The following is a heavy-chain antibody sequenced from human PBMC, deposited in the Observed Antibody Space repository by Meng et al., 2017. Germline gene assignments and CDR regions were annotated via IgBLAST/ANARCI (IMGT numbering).Heavy chain of an antibody. J-gene: IGHJ5*02. V-gene: IGHV4-39*01. CDR1: GDSISSHSYY. D-gene: IGHD2-15*01. CDR3: AGLGSCYSCRWFDP. Sequence: QLQLQESGPGLGKPSETLSLTCTVSGDSISSHSYYWGWIRQPPGKALEWIGSIFYSGSTSYNPSLKSRVTISVDTSKNQFSLKVTSVTAADTAVYYCAGLGSCYSCRWFDPWGQGTLVTVSS. CDR2: IFYSGST.